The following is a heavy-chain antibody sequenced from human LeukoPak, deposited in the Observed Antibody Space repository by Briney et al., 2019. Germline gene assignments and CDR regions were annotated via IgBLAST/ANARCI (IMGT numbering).Heavy chain of an antibody. J-gene: IGHJ4*02. CDR2: TKTKTENVTT. D-gene: IGHD2-15*01. V-gene: IGHV3-15*01. CDR3: ATGGGSLES. Sequence: GGSLSLSCAVSGFSFRNVWMSWVRQAPGTGLEWVGRTKTKTENVTTEYAATVKGRFTISRDDPKNPLYLQMNILKTENTAVYYSATGGGSLESWGQGTLVIVSS. CDR1: GFSFRNVW.